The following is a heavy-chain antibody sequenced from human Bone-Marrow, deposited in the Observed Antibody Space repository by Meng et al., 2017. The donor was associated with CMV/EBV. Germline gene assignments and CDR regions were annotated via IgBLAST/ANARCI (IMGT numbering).Heavy chain of an antibody. Sequence: GALSSGDYYWSWNRQPPGKGLEWLGYLYYRGSTYYNPSLKSRVTISVDTSKNQFSLKLSSVTAADTAVYYCARLLWFGELRFSWFDPWGQGTLVTVSS. CDR1: GALSSGDYY. CDR2: LYYRGST. D-gene: IGHD3-10*01. J-gene: IGHJ5*02. V-gene: IGHV4-30-4*08. CDR3: ARLLWFGELRFSWFDP.